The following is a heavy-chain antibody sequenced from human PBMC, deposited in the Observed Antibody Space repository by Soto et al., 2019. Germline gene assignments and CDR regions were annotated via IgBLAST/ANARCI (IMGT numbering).Heavy chain of an antibody. CDR2: VSSNNGNT. J-gene: IGHJ4*01. V-gene: IGHV1-18*01. CDR3: ATVLISYNEGPTPFDF. CDR1: ANTFAKFG. D-gene: IGHD1-1*01. Sequence: GASVKVSCKASANTFAKFGISWLRQAPGQGLEWLGWVSSNNGNTHYARDFQGRATMTTFTSTSTAYLDLRSLRSDDTAVYFCATVLISYNEGPTPFDFWGQGTLVTVSS.